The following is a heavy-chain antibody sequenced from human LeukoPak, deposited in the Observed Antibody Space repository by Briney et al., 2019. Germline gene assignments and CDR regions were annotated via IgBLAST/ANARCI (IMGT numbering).Heavy chain of an antibody. D-gene: IGHD1-1*01. CDR1: GGSISSYY. CDR3: ALERRGYFDY. Sequence: PSGTLSLTCTVSGGSISSYYWSWIRQPPGKGLEWIGYIYYSGSTNYNPSLKSRVTISVDTSKNQFSLKLSSVTAADTAGDYCALERRGYFDYWGQGTLVTVSS. V-gene: IGHV4-59*01. CDR2: IYYSGST. J-gene: IGHJ4*02.